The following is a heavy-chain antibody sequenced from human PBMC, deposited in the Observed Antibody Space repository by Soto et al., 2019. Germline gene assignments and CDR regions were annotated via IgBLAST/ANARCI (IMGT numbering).Heavy chain of an antibody. J-gene: IGHJ4*02. CDR2: ISAFNGAT. CDR3: ARYFRGSGRYFFDY. D-gene: IGHD6-19*01. Sequence: ASVKVSCKASGYTFTRFGISWVRQAPGQGLEWMGWISAFNGATNYAQKFQDRITMTTDTPTSTAYMELRSLRSDDTAGYYCARYFRGSGRYFFDYWGQGTLVTVSS. V-gene: IGHV1-18*01. CDR1: GYTFTRFG.